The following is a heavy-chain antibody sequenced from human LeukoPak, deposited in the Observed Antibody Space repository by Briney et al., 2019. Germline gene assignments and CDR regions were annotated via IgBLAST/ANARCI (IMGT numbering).Heavy chain of an antibody. Sequence: GGSLRLSCAASGFTFSNYAIHWVRQAPGKGLEWVSIVGGSGVKTYYADSVKGRFTISRDNSKNTVYLQMNSLRAEDAAVYYCAKRGDCSGTCTYDYWGQGTLVTVSS. CDR3: AKRGDCSGTCTYDY. CDR1: GFTFSNYA. V-gene: IGHV3-23*01. J-gene: IGHJ4*02. CDR2: VGGSGVKT. D-gene: IGHD2-2*01.